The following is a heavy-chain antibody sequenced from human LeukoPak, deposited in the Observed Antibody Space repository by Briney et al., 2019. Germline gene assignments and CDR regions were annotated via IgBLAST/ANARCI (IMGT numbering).Heavy chain of an antibody. D-gene: IGHD5-18*01. V-gene: IGHV4-59*08. Sequence: SSETLSLTCTVSGGSISSYYWSWIRQPPGKGLEWIGYIYYSGSTNYNPSLKSRVTISVDTSKNQFSLKLSSVTAADTAVYYCARHNLGYGHAFDIWGHGTMVTVFS. J-gene: IGHJ3*02. CDR2: IYYSGST. CDR3: ARHNLGYGHAFDI. CDR1: GGSISSYY.